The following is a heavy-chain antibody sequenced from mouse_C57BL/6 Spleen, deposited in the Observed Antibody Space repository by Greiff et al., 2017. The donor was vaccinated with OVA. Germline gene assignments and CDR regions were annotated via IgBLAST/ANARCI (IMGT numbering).Heavy chain of an antibody. V-gene: IGHV1-55*01. CDR2: IYPGSGST. Sequence: QVQLKQPGAELVKPGASVKMSCKASGYTFTSYWITWVKQRPGQGLEWIGDIYPGSGSTNYNEKFKSKATLTVDTSSSTAYMQLSSLTSEDSAVYYCARGIYYDYEWYFDVWGTGTTVTVSS. CDR3: ARGIYYDYEWYFDV. J-gene: IGHJ1*03. D-gene: IGHD2-4*01. CDR1: GYTFTSYW.